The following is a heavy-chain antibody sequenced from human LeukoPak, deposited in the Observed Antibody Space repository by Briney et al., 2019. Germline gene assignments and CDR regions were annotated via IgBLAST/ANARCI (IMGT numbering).Heavy chain of an antibody. J-gene: IGHJ4*02. CDR1: GFTFSSYS. D-gene: IGHD4-11*01. CDR3: ARGGLGLPDDYSNNEFDY. CDR2: ISSSSSYI. Sequence: PVGSLRLSCAASGFTFSSYSMNWVRQAPGKGLEWVSYISSSSSYIYYADSVKGRFTISRDNAKNSLYLQMNSLRAEDTAVYYCARGGLGLPDDYSNNEFDYWGQGTLVTVSS. V-gene: IGHV3-21*05.